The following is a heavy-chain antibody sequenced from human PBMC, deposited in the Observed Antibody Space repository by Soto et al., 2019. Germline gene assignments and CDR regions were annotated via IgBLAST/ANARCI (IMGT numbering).Heavy chain of an antibody. J-gene: IGHJ5*01. CDR1: GYTFSGHW. CDR3: ARHGFAIWFGX. V-gene: IGHV5-10-1*01. CDR2: IDPSDSYI. Sequence: GESLKISCETSGYTFSGHWISWVRQVPGRGLQWMVNIDPSDSYINYNPAFRGHVTFSVDKSSSTAYLQWSSLGPSDTAIYYCARHGFAIWFGXWGQGTLFTVSX. D-gene: IGHD3-16*01.